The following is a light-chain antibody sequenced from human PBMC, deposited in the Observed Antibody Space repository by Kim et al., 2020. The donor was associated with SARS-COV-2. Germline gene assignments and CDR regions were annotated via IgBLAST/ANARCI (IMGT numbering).Light chain of an antibody. V-gene: IGLV2-14*03. J-gene: IGLJ2*01. CDR2: DVT. CDR3: SSYTSSYTLVV. Sequence: QSALTQPASVSGSPGQSITISCTGSSSDVGGHNYVSWYQQHPGRAPKLMIYDVTNRPSGVSSRFSGSKSGNAASLTISGLQAEDEADYYCSSYTSSYTLVVFGGGTKVTVL. CDR1: SSDVGGHNY.